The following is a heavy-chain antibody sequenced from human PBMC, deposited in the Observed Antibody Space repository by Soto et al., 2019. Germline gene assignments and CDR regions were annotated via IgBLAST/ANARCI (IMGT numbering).Heavy chain of an antibody. CDR1: CGSFSGYY. CDR3: ARGHVGYYYYYGMDV. CDR2: INHSGST. J-gene: IGHJ6*02. V-gene: IGHV4-34*01. Sequence: SETLSLTCAVYCGSFSGYYWSWIRQPPGKGLEWIGEINHSGSTNYNPSLKSRVTISVDTSKNQFSLKLSSVTAADTAVYYCARGHVGYYYYYGMDVWGQGTTVTVSS.